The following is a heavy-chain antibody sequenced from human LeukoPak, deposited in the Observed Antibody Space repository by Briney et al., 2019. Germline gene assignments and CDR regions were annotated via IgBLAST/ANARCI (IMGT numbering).Heavy chain of an antibody. Sequence: GGSLGLSCAASGFTFSSHSMAWVRQAPGKGLEWVSAIRGSGDTALYADSVKGRFTISRDNFKNIVYLEMNSLRAEDTATYYCAKVTWESRPPDCNSWGPGTLVTVSS. CDR2: IRGSGDTA. CDR1: GFTFSSHS. V-gene: IGHV3-23*01. J-gene: IGHJ4*02. D-gene: IGHD6-6*01. CDR3: AKVTWESRPPDCNS.